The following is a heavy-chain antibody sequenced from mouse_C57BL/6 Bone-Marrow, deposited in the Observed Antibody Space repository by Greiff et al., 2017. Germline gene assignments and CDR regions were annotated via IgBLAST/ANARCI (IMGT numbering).Heavy chain of an antibody. CDR2: IYPTSGRT. CDR1: GYTFTSYW. D-gene: IGHD4-1*01. CDR3: ARSGPLGRSVDY. Sequence: QVQLQQPGAELVKPGASVKMSCKASGYTFTSYWITWVKQRPGQGLEWIGDIYPTSGRTNYNEKFKSKAILTVDTSSNTAYMQLSRLTSEDSAVFYCARSGPLGRSVDYWGPGTTLTVSS. V-gene: IGHV1-55*01. J-gene: IGHJ2*01.